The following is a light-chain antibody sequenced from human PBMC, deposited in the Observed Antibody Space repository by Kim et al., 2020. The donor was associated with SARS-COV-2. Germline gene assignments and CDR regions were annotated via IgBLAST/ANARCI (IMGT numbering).Light chain of an antibody. J-gene: IGLJ1*01. CDR2: DNN. CDR1: SSNIGKNY. CDR3: GAWDSSLSAYV. V-gene: IGLV1-51*01. Sequence: GQRYTSSCSGSSSNIGKNYVSWYQQLPGTAPKLLIYDNNKRRSGFPDRFSDSRSGTSATLGITGLQTGDEADYYCGAWDSSLSAYVFGTGTQLTVL.